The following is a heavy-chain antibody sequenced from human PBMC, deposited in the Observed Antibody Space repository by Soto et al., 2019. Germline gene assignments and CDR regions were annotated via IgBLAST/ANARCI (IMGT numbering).Heavy chain of an antibody. D-gene: IGHD3-16*01. Sequence: QVQLVQSGDEVKKPGASVKVSCKASGYIFVNYGIAWVRQAPGQGLEWMGWISPYTGNTHSASKVQGRLTMTTETSTSTAYMDPGSLTSDDTAVYYCVMVDNYVTPTPQDVWGQGTTVTVSS. CDR3: VMVDNYVTPTPQDV. CDR1: GYIFVNYG. CDR2: ISPYTGNT. V-gene: IGHV1-18*01. J-gene: IGHJ6*02.